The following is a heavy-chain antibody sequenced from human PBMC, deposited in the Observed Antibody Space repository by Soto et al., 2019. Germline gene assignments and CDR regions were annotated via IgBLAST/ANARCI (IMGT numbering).Heavy chain of an antibody. Sequence: GKSLKISCKGSGYTFTKFWISRVRQMPGKGLEWMGRIDPSDSDTNYSPSFQGHVTISIDKSISTAYLQWRSLKASDTAGYFCARRIRVTPPNYYNHYGMDVWGQGTTVTVSS. V-gene: IGHV5-10-1*01. J-gene: IGHJ6*02. D-gene: IGHD2-21*02. CDR2: IDPSDSDT. CDR1: GYTFTKFW. CDR3: ARRIRVTPPNYYNHYGMDV.